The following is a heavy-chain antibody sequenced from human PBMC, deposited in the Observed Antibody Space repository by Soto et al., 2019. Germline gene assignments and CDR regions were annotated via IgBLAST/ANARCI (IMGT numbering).Heavy chain of an antibody. Sequence: QVQLVESGGGVVQPGRSLRLSGAASGFTFSSYAMHWVRKAPGKGLEWVAVISYDGSNKYYADSVKGRFTISRDNSKNTLYLQMNSLRAEDTAVYYCARTGPGYSSGWPTYGMDVWGQGTTVTVSS. J-gene: IGHJ6*02. CDR3: ARTGPGYSSGWPTYGMDV. CDR2: ISYDGSNK. V-gene: IGHV3-30-3*01. CDR1: GFTFSSYA. D-gene: IGHD6-19*01.